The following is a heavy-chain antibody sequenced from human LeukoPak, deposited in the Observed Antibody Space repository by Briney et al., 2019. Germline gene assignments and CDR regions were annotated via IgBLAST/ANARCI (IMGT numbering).Heavy chain of an antibody. V-gene: IGHV3-9*01. J-gene: IGHJ5*02. CDR3: AKDSRRYGSGSYTNWFDP. Sequence: GRSLRLSCAASGFTFDDYAMHWVRQAPGKGLEWVSGISWNSGSLGYADSVKGRFTISRDNAKNSLYLQMNSLRAEDTALYYCAKDSRRYGSGSYTNWFDPWGQGTLVTVSS. D-gene: IGHD3-10*01. CDR1: GFTFDDYA. CDR2: ISWNSGSL.